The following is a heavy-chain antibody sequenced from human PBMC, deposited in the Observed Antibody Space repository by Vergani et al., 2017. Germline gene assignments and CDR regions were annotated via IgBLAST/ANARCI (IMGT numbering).Heavy chain of an antibody. J-gene: IGHJ6*02. V-gene: IGHV3-23*01. CDR1: GFTFSSYA. D-gene: IGHD2-2*01. CDR3: AKGVYFSSTSCYEGRGYYYGMGV. CDR2: ISGSGGNT. Sequence: EVQLLESGGGLVQPGGSLRLSCAASGFTFSSYAMSWVRQVPGKGLEWVSGISGSGGNTYYANSVKGRFTISRDNSKNTLYLQINSLRADDTAVYYCAKGVYFSSTSCYEGRGYYYGMGVWGQGTTVTFSS.